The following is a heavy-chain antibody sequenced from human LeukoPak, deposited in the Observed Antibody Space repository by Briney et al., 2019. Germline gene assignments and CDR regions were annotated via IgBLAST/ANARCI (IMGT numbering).Heavy chain of an antibody. CDR2: IIPIFGTA. Sequence: GASVKVSCKASGGTFSSYAISWVRQAPGQGLEWMGGIIPIFGTANYAQKFQGRVTITADESTSTAYMELSSLRSEDTAVYYCARAKPGIAVAGNDYYFDYWGQGTLVTVSS. CDR1: GGTFSSYA. CDR3: ARAKPGIAVAGNDYYFDY. J-gene: IGHJ4*02. D-gene: IGHD6-19*01. V-gene: IGHV1-69*13.